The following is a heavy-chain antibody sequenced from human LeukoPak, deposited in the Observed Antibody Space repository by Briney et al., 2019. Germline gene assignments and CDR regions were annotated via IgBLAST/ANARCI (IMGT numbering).Heavy chain of an antibody. D-gene: IGHD3-16*01. Sequence: GASVKVSCKASGGTFSSYAISWVRQAPGQGLEWMGGIIPIFGTANYAQKFQGRVTITADESTSTAYMELSSLRSDDTAVYYCASDLRGGYVYWGQGTLVTVSS. CDR2: IIPIFGTA. J-gene: IGHJ4*02. CDR1: GGTFSSYA. V-gene: IGHV1-69*13. CDR3: ASDLRGGYVY.